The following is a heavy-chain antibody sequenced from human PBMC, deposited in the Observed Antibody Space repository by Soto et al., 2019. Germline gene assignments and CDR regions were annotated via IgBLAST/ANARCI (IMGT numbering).Heavy chain of an antibody. V-gene: IGHV3-30-3*01. D-gene: IGHD6-19*01. Sequence: GGSLRLSCAASGFTFSTYPIHWVRQAPGKGLEWLAMVSYDGSQKYYADSVKGRFTISRDNSKNTLYLEMNSLRDEDTAVYYCARDRGSTGWGPWGQGTLVTVSS. J-gene: IGHJ5*02. CDR2: VSYDGSQK. CDR1: GFTFSTYP. CDR3: ARDRGSTGWGP.